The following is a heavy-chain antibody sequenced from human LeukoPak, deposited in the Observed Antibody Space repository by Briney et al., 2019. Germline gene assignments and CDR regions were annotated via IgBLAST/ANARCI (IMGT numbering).Heavy chain of an antibody. D-gene: IGHD1-1*01. Sequence: ASVKVSCKASGYTFTSYGISWVRQAPGQGLEWGGWISAYNGNTNYAQNLQGRVTMTTDTSTRTAYMELRSLRSDDTALYYCARGYTATGNWYFDLWGRGTLVSVSS. CDR1: GYTFTSYG. V-gene: IGHV1-18*01. CDR2: ISAYNGNT. J-gene: IGHJ2*01. CDR3: ARGYTATGNWYFDL.